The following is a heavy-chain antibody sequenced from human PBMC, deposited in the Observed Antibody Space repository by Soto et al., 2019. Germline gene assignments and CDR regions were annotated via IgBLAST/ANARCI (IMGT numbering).Heavy chain of an antibody. CDR1: GGSISSGGYY. V-gene: IGHV4-31*03. D-gene: IGHD1-26*01. Sequence: SETLSLTCTVSGGSISSGGYYWSWIRQHPGKGLEWIGYTYYSGSTYYNPSLKSRVTISVDTSKNQFSLKLSSVTAADTAVYYCARDRKVGANRVGWFDPWGQGTLVTVSS. CDR3: ARDRKVGANRVGWFDP. CDR2: TYYSGST. J-gene: IGHJ5*02.